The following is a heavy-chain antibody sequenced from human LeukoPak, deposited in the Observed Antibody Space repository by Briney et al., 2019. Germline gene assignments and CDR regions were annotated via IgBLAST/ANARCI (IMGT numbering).Heavy chain of an antibody. D-gene: IGHD3-10*01. CDR2: IYYSGST. CDR1: TCTGTYY. J-gene: IGHJ3*02. V-gene: IGHV4-39*07. CDR3: ARDRYYYASGEDAFDI. Sequence: TCTGTYYWGWIRQPPGKGLEWIGSIYYSGSTYYNPSLKSRVTISVDTSKNQFSLKLSSVTAADTAVYYCARDRYYYASGEDAFDIWGQGTMVTVSS.